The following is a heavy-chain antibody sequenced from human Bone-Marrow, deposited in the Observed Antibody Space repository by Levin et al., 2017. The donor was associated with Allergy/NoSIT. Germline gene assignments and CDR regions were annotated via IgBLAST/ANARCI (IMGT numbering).Heavy chain of an antibody. J-gene: IGHJ4*02. D-gene: IGHD5-18*01. CDR2: IGDSGGNT. CDR3: AKDRDRYGWDFDY. CDR1: GFTFSKYA. Sequence: GGSLRLSCGASGFTFSKYAMNWVRQAPGKGLEWVSSIGDSGGNTYYADSVKGRFTISRDNSKDTLYLQMNSLRAEDTALYYCAKDRDRYGWDFDYRGQGTLVTVSS. V-gene: IGHV3-23*01.